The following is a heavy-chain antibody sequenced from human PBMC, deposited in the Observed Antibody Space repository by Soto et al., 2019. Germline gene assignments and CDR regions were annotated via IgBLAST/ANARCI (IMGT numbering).Heavy chain of an antibody. CDR2: ISAYNGNT. CDR3: ALDLTTDYDHFWGRPPPSASVI. Sequence: SVKVSCKASDDNFTNYGISWVREAPGQGHEWMGWISAYNGNTNYAQKLQGRVTMTTDTSTSTAYMELRSLRSDDTAVYYCALDLTTDYDHFWGRPPPSASVIRGQAT. V-gene: IGHV1-18*01. D-gene: IGHD3-3*02. CDR1: DDNFTNYG. J-gene: IGHJ3*01.